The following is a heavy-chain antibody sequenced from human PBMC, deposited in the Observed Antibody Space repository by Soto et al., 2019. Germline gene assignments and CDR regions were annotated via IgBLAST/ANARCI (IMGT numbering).Heavy chain of an antibody. CDR2: LSGSGGTT. J-gene: IGHJ1*01. D-gene: IGHD3-10*01. V-gene: IGHV3-23*01. CDR3: AKHRAEYGSGDHTFYFVS. Sequence: PGWSLRLSCTGSGVTFSNYAMNWVRQAPGKGLEWVSSLSGSGGTTYYADSVKGRFIISRDNSKNTLYLLINSLRAEDTALYYCAKHRAEYGSGDHTFYFVSWGKRAL. CDR1: GVTFSNYA.